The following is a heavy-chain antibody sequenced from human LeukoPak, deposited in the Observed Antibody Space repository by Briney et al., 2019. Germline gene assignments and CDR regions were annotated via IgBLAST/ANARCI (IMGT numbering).Heavy chain of an antibody. CDR3: ARQLNYYDSRGPVDY. V-gene: IGHV5-51*01. CDR2: IYPDDSDT. Sequence: GESLKISCKGSGYSFTNYWIGWVRQMPGKGLEWMGIIYPDDSDTRYSPSFQGQVTISADKSISTAYLQWSSLKASDTAMYYCARQLNYYDSRGPVDYWGQGTLVTASS. J-gene: IGHJ4*02. D-gene: IGHD3-22*01. CDR1: GYSFTNYW.